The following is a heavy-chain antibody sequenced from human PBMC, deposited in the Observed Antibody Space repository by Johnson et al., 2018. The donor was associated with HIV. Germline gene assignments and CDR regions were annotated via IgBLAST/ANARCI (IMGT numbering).Heavy chain of an antibody. D-gene: IGHD5-24*01. CDR1: GFTFSSYA. J-gene: IGHJ3*02. CDR2: ISYDGSNK. Sequence: QVQLVESGGGVVQPGRSLRLSCAASGFTFSSYAMHWVRQAPGKGLEWVAVISYDGSNKYYADSVTGRFPISRDNSKNTLYLQMNSLRAEDTAVYYWARQKNSQGRWLQFDAFDIWGQGTMVTVSS. V-gene: IGHV3-30-3*01. CDR3: ARQKNSQGRWLQFDAFDI.